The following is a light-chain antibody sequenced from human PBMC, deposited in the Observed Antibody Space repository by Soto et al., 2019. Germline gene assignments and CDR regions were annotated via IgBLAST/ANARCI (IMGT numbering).Light chain of an antibody. V-gene: IGKV3-15*01. Sequence: EIVMTQSPATLSVSPGERATLSCRASQSISSNLAWYQQKPGKAPRLLIYDASNMPPGVPSRFSGSGSGTEFTLTISSLQPDDFATYYCQQYNHYSGLTFGGGTKVDIK. CDR1: QSISSN. CDR2: DAS. J-gene: IGKJ4*01. CDR3: QQYNHYSGLT.